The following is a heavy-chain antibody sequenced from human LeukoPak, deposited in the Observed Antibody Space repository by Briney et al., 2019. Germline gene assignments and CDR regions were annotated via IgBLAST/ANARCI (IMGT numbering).Heavy chain of an antibody. CDR1: GYTFTTYA. V-gene: IGHV1-3*01. D-gene: IGHD3-3*01. CDR2: IHADIGNT. Sequence: ASVKVSCKASGYTFTTYAIHWVRQAPGQRLEWMGWIHADIGNTKYSQNFQGRVTITRDTSANTAYMELSRLKSDDTAIYYCARESQVFWPKETNWFDPWGHGTLVTVAS. CDR3: ARESQVFWPKETNWFDP. J-gene: IGHJ5*02.